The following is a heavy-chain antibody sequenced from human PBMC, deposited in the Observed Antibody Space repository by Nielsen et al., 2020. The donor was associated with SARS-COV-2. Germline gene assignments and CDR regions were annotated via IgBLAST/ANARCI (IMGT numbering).Heavy chain of an antibody. Sequence: SETLSLTCAVYGESFTDNKWNWVRQPPGKGLEWIGEINHSGSPSYNPSLTLRVTMSVDTSKNQFYLKLNSVTAADTAVYFCARGKKSYSGTFVSFYYYYYMDVWGKGTTVTVSS. V-gene: IGHV4-34*01. CDR2: INHSGSP. CDR3: ARGKKSYSGTFVSFYYYYYMDV. D-gene: IGHD1-1*01. J-gene: IGHJ6*03. CDR1: GESFTDNK.